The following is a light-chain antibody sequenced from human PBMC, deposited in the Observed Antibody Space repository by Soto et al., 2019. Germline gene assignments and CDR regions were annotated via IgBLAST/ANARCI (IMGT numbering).Light chain of an antibody. Sequence: EIVMTQSPATLSVSPGERATLSCRASQSVSSNLAWYQQKPGQAPRLLIYGASTRATGIPARFSGSGSGTEFTLTITRLEPEDFAVYYCQQYGTSPLMYTFGQGTKLGIK. V-gene: IGKV3-15*01. CDR3: QQYGTSPLMYT. J-gene: IGKJ2*01. CDR2: GAS. CDR1: QSVSSN.